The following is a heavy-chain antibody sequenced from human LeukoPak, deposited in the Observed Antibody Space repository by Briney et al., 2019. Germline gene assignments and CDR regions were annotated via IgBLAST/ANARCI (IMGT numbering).Heavy chain of an antibody. V-gene: IGHV4-39*01. J-gene: IGHJ4*02. CDR1: GGSINISCCY. Sequence: PSETLSLTCTVSGGSINISCCYWGWIRQPPGKGLEWVASIHYSGSTYFNPSLKIRVTMSVDSSNSQFSLNLSSVTAKDTALHSCVRRWGYFDYWGQGAMVTVSS. D-gene: IGHD3-16*01. CDR3: VRRWGYFDY. CDR2: IHYSGST.